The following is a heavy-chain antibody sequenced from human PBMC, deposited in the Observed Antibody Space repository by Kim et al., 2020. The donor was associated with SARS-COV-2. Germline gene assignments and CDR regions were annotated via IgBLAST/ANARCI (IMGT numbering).Heavy chain of an antibody. CDR3: AREDYYDSSNYSTEAFDL. D-gene: IGHD3-22*01. J-gene: IGHJ3*01. CDR1: GYRFASHW. Sequence: GESLKISCEASGYRFASHWIGWVRQTPGKGLEWMGIIYPGDSETRYSPSFQGQVTMSADKSINTAYLEWSSLKASDTAMYYCAREDYYDSSNYSTEAFDLWGQGTKVTVSS. V-gene: IGHV5-51*01. CDR2: IYPGDSET.